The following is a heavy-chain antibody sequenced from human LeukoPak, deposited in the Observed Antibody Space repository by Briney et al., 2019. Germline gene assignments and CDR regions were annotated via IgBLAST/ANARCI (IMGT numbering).Heavy chain of an antibody. J-gene: IGHJ6*02. V-gene: IGHV3-53*01. CDR3: AREGVMPVAPVKIGTADRPLYEYYALDV. D-gene: IGHD2-2*01. CDR1: GFSVSSNY. CDR2: IYGDDET. Sequence: PGGSLRLSCAASGFSVSSNYTNWVRQAPGKGLEWVSVIYGDDETNYADSVKGRFTISRDNSKNTLYLQLNSLRAEDTAVYYCAREGVMPVAPVKIGTADRPLYEYYALDVWGQGTTVTVSS.